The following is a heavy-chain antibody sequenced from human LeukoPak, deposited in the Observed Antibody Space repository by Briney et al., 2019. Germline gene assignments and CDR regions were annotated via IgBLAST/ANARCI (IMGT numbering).Heavy chain of an antibody. V-gene: IGHV4-4*07. D-gene: IGHD3-10*01. CDR3: ARDSGTTGEVKFDP. J-gene: IGHJ5*02. CDR1: GGSISSY. Sequence: SETLSLTCTVSGGSISSYWSWIRQPAGKGLEWIGRIYGSGTTTYNPSLKSRVSMSIDTSKNQFSLKLMSVTAADTAVYYCARDSGTTGEVKFDPWGQGTLVTVSS. CDR2: IYGSGTT.